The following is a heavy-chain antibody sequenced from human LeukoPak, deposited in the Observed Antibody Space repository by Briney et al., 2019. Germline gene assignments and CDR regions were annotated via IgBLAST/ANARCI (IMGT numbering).Heavy chain of an antibody. Sequence: HPGRSLRLSCAASGFTFSSYGMHWVRQAPGKRLEWVAVIWYDGSNKYYADSVKGRFTISRDNSNNTLYLQMNSLRAEDTAVYYCAKDLDYGDYLEYWGQGTLGTVSS. V-gene: IGHV3-33*06. CDR3: AKDLDYGDYLEY. J-gene: IGHJ4*02. D-gene: IGHD4-17*01. CDR1: GFTFSSYG. CDR2: IWYDGSNK.